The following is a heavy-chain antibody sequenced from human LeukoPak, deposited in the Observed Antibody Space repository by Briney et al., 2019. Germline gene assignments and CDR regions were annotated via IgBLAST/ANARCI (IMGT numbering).Heavy chain of an antibody. CDR1: GGSISSYY. D-gene: IGHD4-23*01. J-gene: IGHJ5*02. CDR2: IYYTGST. CDR3: ARGTTVVTPWFDP. V-gene: IGHV4-59*01. Sequence: SETLSLTCTVSGGSISSYYWSWIRQPPGKGLGWIGYIYYTGSTNYNPSLRSRVTISVDTSKNQFSLKLISVTAADTAVYYCARGTTVVTPWFDPWGQGTLVTVSS.